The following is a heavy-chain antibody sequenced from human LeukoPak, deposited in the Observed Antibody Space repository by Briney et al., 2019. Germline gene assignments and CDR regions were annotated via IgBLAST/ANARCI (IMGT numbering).Heavy chain of an antibody. CDR3: ARGERYYYDSCGYCKLDY. J-gene: IGHJ4*02. CDR1: GGTFSSYA. Sequence: SVNVSCKASGGTFSSYAISWVRQAPGQGLEWMGGIIPIFGTANYAQKFQGRVTITADESTSTAYMELSSLRPEDTAVYYCARGERYYYDSCGYCKLDYWGQGTLVTVSS. CDR2: IIPIFGTA. D-gene: IGHD3-22*01. V-gene: IGHV1-69*13.